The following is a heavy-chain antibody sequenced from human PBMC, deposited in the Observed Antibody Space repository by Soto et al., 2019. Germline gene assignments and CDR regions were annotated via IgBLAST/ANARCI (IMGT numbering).Heavy chain of an antibody. CDR1: GGSISSGGYY. D-gene: IGHD3-22*01. Sequence: SETLSLTCTVSGGSISSGGYYWSWIRQHPGKGLEWIGYIYYSGSTYYNPSLKSRVTISVDTSKNQFSLKLSSVTAADTAVYYCASVSLPPTYYYDSSGYYNFDYWGQGTLVTVSS. CDR2: IYYSGST. J-gene: IGHJ4*02. V-gene: IGHV4-31*03. CDR3: ASVSLPPTYYYDSSGYYNFDY.